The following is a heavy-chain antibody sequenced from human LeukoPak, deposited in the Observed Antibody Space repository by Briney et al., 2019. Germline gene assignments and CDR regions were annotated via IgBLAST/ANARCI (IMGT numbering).Heavy chain of an antibody. J-gene: IGHJ3*02. CDR1: GFTFSSYG. D-gene: IGHD3-3*01. Sequence: EPGGSLRLSCAASGFTFSSYGMHWVRQAPGKGLEWVSAISGSGGSTYYADSVKGRFTISRDNSKNTLYLQMNSLSSEDTAVYCCASFYYDFWSGYHCAFDIWGQGTMVTVSS. CDR2: ISGSGGST. V-gene: IGHV3-23*01. CDR3: ASFYYDFWSGYHCAFDI.